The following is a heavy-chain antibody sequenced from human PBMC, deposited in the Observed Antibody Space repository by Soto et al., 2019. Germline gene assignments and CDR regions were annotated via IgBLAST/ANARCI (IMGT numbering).Heavy chain of an antibody. V-gene: IGHV1-18*01. J-gene: IGHJ4*02. CDR3: ARDRVYTGGSDADY. CDR2: INTGSGYT. Sequence: GAALKVSCKTSCYTISNYAIILLRQAPGQGLEWMGWINTGSGYTNYAHDRVTMTKDASTYTAYLEVTSLRSDDTAIYYCARDRVYTGGSDADYWGQGTLVTVSS. D-gene: IGHD2-8*02. CDR1: CYTISNYA.